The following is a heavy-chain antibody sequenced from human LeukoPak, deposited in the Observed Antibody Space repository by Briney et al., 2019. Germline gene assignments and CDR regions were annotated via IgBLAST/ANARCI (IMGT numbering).Heavy chain of an antibody. Sequence: ASVKVSCKASGYTFTGYYMHWVRQAPGQGLEWMGWINPNSGGTNYAQKFQGWVTMTRDTSISAAYMELSRLRSDDTAVYYCARGRSVWVGATNFRNWFDPWGQGTLVTVSS. CDR1: GYTFTGYY. V-gene: IGHV1-2*04. D-gene: IGHD1-26*01. J-gene: IGHJ5*02. CDR2: INPNSGGT. CDR3: ARGRSVWVGATNFRNWFDP.